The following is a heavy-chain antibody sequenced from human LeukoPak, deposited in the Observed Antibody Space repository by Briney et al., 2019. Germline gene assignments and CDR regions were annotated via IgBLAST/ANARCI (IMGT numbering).Heavy chain of an antibody. Sequence: GGSLRLSCAASGFTFSSYSMNWVRQAPGKGLEWVSSISSSSSYIYYADSVKGRFTIPRDNAKNSLYLQMNSLRAEDTAVYYCARGQQLVTYYYYYYYMDVWGKGTTVTVSS. CDR3: ARGQQLVTYYYYYYYMDV. D-gene: IGHD6-13*01. CDR1: GFTFSSYS. CDR2: ISSSSSYI. V-gene: IGHV3-21*01. J-gene: IGHJ6*03.